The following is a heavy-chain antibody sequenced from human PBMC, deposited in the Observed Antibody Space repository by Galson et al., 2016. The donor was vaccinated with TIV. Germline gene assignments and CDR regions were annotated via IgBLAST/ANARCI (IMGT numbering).Heavy chain of an antibody. CDR1: GFTFNDAW. D-gene: IGHD5-18*01. J-gene: IGHJ4*02. CDR2: SKSEGDGGTI. CDR3: TTGGGIGYGRPFDH. Sequence: SLRLSCAASGFTFNDAWMTWVRQAPGKGLEWVGRSKSEGDGGTIDYVVFVRGRFTISRDDSKNTMSLQMNNLNTEDTGVYFCTTGGGIGYGRPFDHWGQGTLVTVSS. V-gene: IGHV3-15*01.